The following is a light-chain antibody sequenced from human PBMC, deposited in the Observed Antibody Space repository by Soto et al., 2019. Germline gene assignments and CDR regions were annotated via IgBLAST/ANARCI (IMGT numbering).Light chain of an antibody. J-gene: IGKJ1*01. CDR3: QQYSSFPWT. Sequence: DIQMTQSPSTLSASVGDRVTINCRASQTISSWLACFQQKPGKAPKLLIYDASSLQRGVPSRFIGSGSGTEFTLTISSLQPDDFATYYCQQYSSFPWTFGQGTKVDI. CDR1: QTISSW. V-gene: IGKV1-5*01. CDR2: DAS.